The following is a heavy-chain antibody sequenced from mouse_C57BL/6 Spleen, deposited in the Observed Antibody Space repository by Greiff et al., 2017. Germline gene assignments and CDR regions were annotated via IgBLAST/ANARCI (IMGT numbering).Heavy chain of an antibody. CDR3: MNYGRSPLDFDV. J-gene: IGHJ1*03. V-gene: IGHV1-5*01. CDR1: GYTFTSYW. Sequence: VQLQQSGTVLARPGASVKMSCKTSGYTFTSYWMHWVKQRPGQGLEWIGAIYPGNSDTSYNQKFKGKAKLTAVTSASTAYMELSSLTNEDSAVYYCMNYGRSPLDFDVWGTGTTVTVSS. CDR2: IYPGNSDT. D-gene: IGHD1-1*01.